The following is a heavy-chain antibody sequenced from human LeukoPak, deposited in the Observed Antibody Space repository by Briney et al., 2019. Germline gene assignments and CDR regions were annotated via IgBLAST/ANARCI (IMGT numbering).Heavy chain of an antibody. V-gene: IGHV3-30*04. CDR1: GFTFSNYG. D-gene: IGHD4-17*01. J-gene: IGHJ5*02. CDR3: ARDDYGFDP. Sequence: PGRSLRLSCAASGFTFSNYGVHWVRQAPGKGLEWVAFISYDGSTKYNVDSVKGRFSISRDNSKNTLHLQMNNLRAGDTALYYCARDDYGFDPWGQGTLVTVSS. CDR2: ISYDGSTK.